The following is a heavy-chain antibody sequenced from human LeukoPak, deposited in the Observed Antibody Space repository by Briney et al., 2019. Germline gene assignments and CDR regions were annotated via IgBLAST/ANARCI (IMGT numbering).Heavy chain of an antibody. J-gene: IGHJ4*02. V-gene: IGHV3-48*01. D-gene: IGHD2/OR15-2a*01. CDR3: ARERTTIVSGTTIGAY. Sequence: GGSLRLSCAASEFIFSSYSMNWVRPTPGKGLEWVSYISSSSSTIYYADSVKGRFTISRDNAKNSLYLQMNSLRAEDTAVYYCARERTTIVSGTTIGAYWGQGTLVTVSS. CDR1: EFIFSSYS. CDR2: ISSSSSTI.